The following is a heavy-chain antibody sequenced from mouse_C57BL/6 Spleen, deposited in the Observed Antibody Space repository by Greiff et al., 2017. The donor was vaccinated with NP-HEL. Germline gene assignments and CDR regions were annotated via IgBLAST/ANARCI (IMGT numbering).Heavy chain of an antibody. V-gene: IGHV1-69*01. CDR2: IDPSDSYT. CDR3: ARSLYGSRRYYAMDY. CDR1: GYTFTSYW. D-gene: IGHD1-1*01. J-gene: IGHJ4*01. Sequence: VQLQQPGAELVMPGASVKLSCKASGYTFTSYWMHWVKQRPGQGLEWIGEIDPSDSYTNYNQKFKGKSTLTVDKSSSTAYMQLSSLTSEDSAVYYCARSLYGSRRYYAMDYWGQGTSVTVSS.